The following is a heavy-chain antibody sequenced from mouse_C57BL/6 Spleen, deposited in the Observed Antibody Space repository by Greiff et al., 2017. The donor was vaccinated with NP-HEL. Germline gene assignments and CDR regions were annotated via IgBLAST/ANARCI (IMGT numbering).Heavy chain of an antibody. CDR2: IYPGSGNT. V-gene: IGHV1-76*01. J-gene: IGHJ2*01. CDR1: GYTFTDYY. Sequence: QVHVKQSGAELVRPGASVKLSCKASGYTFTDYYINWVKQRPGQGLEWIARIYPGSGNTYYNEKFKGKATLTAEKSSSTAYMQLSSLTSEDSAVYFCAREGARGYFDYWGQGTTLTVSS. CDR3: AREGARGYFDY.